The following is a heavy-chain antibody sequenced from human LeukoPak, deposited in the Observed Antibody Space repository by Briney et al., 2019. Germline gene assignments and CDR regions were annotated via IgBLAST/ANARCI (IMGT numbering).Heavy chain of an antibody. CDR3: AKVVDAWGVRLGELSL. J-gene: IGHJ4*02. Sequence: GGSLRLSCAASGFTFSSYAMSWVRQAPGKGLEWVSAISGSGGSTYYADSVRGRFTISRDNSKNTLYLQMNSLRAEDTAVYYCAKVVDAWGVRLGELSLWGQGTLVTVSS. V-gene: IGHV3-23*01. D-gene: IGHD3-16*02. CDR2: ISGSGGST. CDR1: GFTFSSYA.